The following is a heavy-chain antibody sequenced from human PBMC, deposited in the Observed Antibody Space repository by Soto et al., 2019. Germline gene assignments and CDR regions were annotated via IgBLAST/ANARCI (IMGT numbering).Heavy chain of an antibody. CDR2: INPNSGGT. CDR3: ARDGPYVCGGDCYYYFEY. J-gene: IGHJ4*02. Sequence: AAVKVSCKASGYTFTGYYMHWVRQAPGQGLEWMGWINPNSGGTNYAQKFQGRVTMNSDTSISTAYMELSRLRSDDTAVYYCARDGPYVCGGDCYYYFEYWGQATLVNVSS. CDR1: GYTFTGYY. D-gene: IGHD2-21*02. V-gene: IGHV1-2*02.